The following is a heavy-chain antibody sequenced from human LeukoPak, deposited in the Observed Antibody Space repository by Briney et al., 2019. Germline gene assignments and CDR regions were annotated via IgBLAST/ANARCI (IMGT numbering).Heavy chain of an antibody. CDR3: ARDRNRIQRIPLAFDI. CDR1: GFTFSSYS. D-gene: IGHD5-18*01. Sequence: GGSLRLSCAASGFTFSSYSMNWVRQAPGKGLEWVSSISSSSSYIYYADSVKGRFTISRDNAKNSLYLQMNSLRAEDTAVYYCARDRNRIQRIPLAFDIWGQGTMVTVSS. CDR2: ISSSSSYI. V-gene: IGHV3-21*01. J-gene: IGHJ3*02.